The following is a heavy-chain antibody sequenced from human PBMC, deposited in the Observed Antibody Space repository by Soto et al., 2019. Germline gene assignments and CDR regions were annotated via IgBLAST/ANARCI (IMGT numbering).Heavy chain of an antibody. Sequence: QVQLVESGGGVVQPGRSLRLSCAASGFTFSSYGMHWVRQAPGKGLEWVAVISYDGSNKYYADSVKGRFTISRDNSKNTLYLQMNSLRAEDTAVYYCAKDGITIVLVGGIDVWGQGTTVTVSS. CDR1: GFTFSSYG. V-gene: IGHV3-30*18. D-gene: IGHD3-3*01. J-gene: IGHJ6*02. CDR3: AKDGITIVLVGGIDV. CDR2: ISYDGSNK.